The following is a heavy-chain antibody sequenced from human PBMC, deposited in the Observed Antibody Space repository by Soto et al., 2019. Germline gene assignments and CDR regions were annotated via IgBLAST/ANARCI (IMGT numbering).Heavy chain of an antibody. V-gene: IGHV3-30*03. CDR2: ISIRGGDE. Sequence: QVQLVESGGGVVQPGKSLRLSCAASGFTFSSYAMHWARQAPGKGLEWVTVISIRGGDEYYAESVRGRFTISRDDSKNTLYLQMDMLRVEGTAVYYCARSTISARQHLDYWGQGTQVTVSS. D-gene: IGHD6-6*01. CDR3: ARSTISARQHLDY. J-gene: IGHJ4*02. CDR1: GFTFSSYA.